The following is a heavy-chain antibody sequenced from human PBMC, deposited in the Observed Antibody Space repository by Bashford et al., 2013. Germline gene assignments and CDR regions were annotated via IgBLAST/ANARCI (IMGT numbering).Heavy chain of an antibody. CDR1: GGTFSSYA. CDR3: ARSVGNDYGDYGY. CDR2: IIPIFGTA. D-gene: IGHD4-17*01. Sequence: SVKVSCKASGGTFSSYAISWVRQAPGQGLEWMGGIIPIFGTANYAQKFQGRVTMTTDTSTSTAYMELRSLRSDDTAVYYCARSVGNDYGDYGYWGQGTLVTVSS. V-gene: IGHV1-69*05. J-gene: IGHJ4*02.